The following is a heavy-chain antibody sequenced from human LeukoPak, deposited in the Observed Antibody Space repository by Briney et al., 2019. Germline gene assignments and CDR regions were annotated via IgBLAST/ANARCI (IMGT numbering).Heavy chain of an antibody. CDR2: IYYSGST. J-gene: IGHJ4*02. Sequence: PSETLSLTCTVSGCSISSYYWSWIRQPPGKGLEWIGYIYYSGSTNYNPPLKSRVTISVDTSKNQFSMKLRSVTAADTAVYYCASRWRDSSGYYYFDYWGQGTLVTVSS. V-gene: IGHV4-59*01. CDR1: GCSISSYY. D-gene: IGHD3-22*01. CDR3: ASRWRDSSGYYYFDY.